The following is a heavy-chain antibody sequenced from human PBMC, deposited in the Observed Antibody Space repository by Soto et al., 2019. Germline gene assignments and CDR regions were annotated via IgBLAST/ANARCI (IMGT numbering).Heavy chain of an antibody. V-gene: IGHV1-8*01. CDR3: ARAPDYGDTDRWFDP. Sequence: QVQLLQSGAEGKKPGASVKVSCKASGYTFTHYDINWVRQAPGHGLEWMGWMNPNSGNTAYAQKFQGRVTMTRNTSISTAYLEVRSLTSEDTATYYCARAPDYGDTDRWFDPWGQGTLVTVSS. J-gene: IGHJ5*02. CDR2: MNPNSGNT. CDR1: GYTFTHYD. D-gene: IGHD4-17*01.